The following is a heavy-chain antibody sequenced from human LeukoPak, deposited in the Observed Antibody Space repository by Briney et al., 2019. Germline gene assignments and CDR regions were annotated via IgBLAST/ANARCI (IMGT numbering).Heavy chain of an antibody. CDR1: GGTFSSYT. CDR3: ARGGYYYDMDV. J-gene: IGHJ6*02. CDR2: MNPNSGNT. Sequence: ASVKVSCKASGGTFSSYTISWVRQAPGQGLGWMGWMNPNSGNTGYAQKFQGRVTMTRNTSISTAYMELSSLRSEDTAVYYCARGGYYYDMDVWGQGTTVIVSS. V-gene: IGHV1-8*02.